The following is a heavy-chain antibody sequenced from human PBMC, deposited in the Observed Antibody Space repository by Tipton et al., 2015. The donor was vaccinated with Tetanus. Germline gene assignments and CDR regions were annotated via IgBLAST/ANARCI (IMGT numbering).Heavy chain of an antibody. D-gene: IGHD5-18*01. CDR3: ARRFVDTARNDAFDI. J-gene: IGHJ3*02. CDR2: IYYSGST. CDR1: GGSISSYY. V-gene: IGHV4-59*08. Sequence: TLSLTCTVSGGSISSYYWSWIRQPPGKGLEWIGYIYYSGSTNYNPSLKSRVTISVDTSKNQFSLKLSSVTAADTAVYYCARRFVDTARNDAFDIWGQGTMVTVSS.